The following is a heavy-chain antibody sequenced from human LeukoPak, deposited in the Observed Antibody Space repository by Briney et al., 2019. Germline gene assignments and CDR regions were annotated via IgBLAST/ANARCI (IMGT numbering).Heavy chain of an antibody. CDR2: IYHSGST. Sequence: PSETLSLTCAVSGYSISSGFYWAWIRQPPGKGLGWIGTIYHSGSTYYKPSLKSRVTISVDTSKNQFSLKLSSVTAADTAVYYCARQGPYCGGDCSNYFDYWGQGTLVTVSS. D-gene: IGHD2-21*01. J-gene: IGHJ4*02. CDR3: ARQGPYCGGDCSNYFDY. CDR1: GYSISSGFY. V-gene: IGHV4-38-2*01.